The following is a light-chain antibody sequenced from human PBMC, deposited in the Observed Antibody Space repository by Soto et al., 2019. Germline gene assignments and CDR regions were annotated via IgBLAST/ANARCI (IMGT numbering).Light chain of an antibody. CDR1: SSNIGAGYD. CDR2: GNT. J-gene: IGLJ2*01. V-gene: IGLV1-40*01. CDR3: LSFDSSLSVV. Sequence: QSVLTQPPSVCGAPGQRVTFSCTGSSSNIGAGYDVHWYQQLPGRAPKLLIYGNTNRPSGVPDRFSGSKSGTSASLAITGLQAEDEADYYCLSFDSSLSVVFGGGTKLTVL.